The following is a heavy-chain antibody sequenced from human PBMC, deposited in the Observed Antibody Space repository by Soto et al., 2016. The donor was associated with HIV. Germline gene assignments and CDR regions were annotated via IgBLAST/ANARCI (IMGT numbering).Heavy chain of an antibody. Sequence: EVQLVESGGGLVKPGGSLRLSCAASGFTFSNAWMSWVRQAPGKGLEWVGRIKSKTDGGTTDYAAPVKGRFTISRDDSKNTLYLQMNSLKTEDTAVYYCTTWDSSYYGSGSYRYFDYWGQGTLVTVSS. D-gene: IGHD3-10*01. CDR3: TTWDSSYYGSGSYRYFDY. J-gene: IGHJ4*02. CDR2: IKSKTDGGTT. V-gene: IGHV3-15*01. CDR1: GFTFSNAW.